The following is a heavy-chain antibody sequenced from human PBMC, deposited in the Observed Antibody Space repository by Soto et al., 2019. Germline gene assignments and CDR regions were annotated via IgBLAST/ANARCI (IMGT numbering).Heavy chain of an antibody. CDR2: NYYSGIT. V-gene: IGHV4-31*03. J-gene: IGHJ6*02. CDR1: GGSISSGGYY. CDR3: ARGSSIAGLYYGMDV. D-gene: IGHD6-6*01. Sequence: QVQLQESGPGLVKPSQNLSLTCTVSGGSISSGGYYWTWIRQHPGKGLEWIGYNYYSGITYYNPSLKSRVTISLDTSKNQFSMKLCSVTAADTAVYYCARGSSIAGLYYGMDVWGQGTTVTVSS.